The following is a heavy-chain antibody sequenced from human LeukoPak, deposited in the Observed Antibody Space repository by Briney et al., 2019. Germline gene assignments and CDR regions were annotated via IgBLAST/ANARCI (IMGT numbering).Heavy chain of an antibody. J-gene: IGHJ6*02. V-gene: IGHV4-34*01. D-gene: IGHD4-17*01. CDR1: GFTFSSYA. Sequence: GSLRLSCAASGFTFSSYAMSWVRQPPGKGLEWIGEINHSGSTNYNPSLKSRVTISVDTSKNQFSLKLSSVTAADTAVYYCARGRRGDYVDYYYGMDVWGQGTTVTVSS. CDR3: ARGRRGDYVDYYYGMDV. CDR2: INHSGST.